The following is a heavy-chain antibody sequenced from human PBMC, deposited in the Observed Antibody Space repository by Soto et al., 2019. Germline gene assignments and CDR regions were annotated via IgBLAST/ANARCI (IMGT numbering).Heavy chain of an antibody. V-gene: IGHV1-3*01. CDR2: INAGNGNT. CDR3: ARSKQWLVLVRPPATDY. Sequence: GASVKVSCKASGYTFTSYAMHWVRQAPGQRLEWMGWINAGNGNTKYSQKFQGRVTITRDTSASTAYMELSSLRSEDTAVYYCARSKQWLVLVRPPATDYWGQGTLVTVSS. D-gene: IGHD6-19*01. J-gene: IGHJ4*02. CDR1: GYTFTSYA.